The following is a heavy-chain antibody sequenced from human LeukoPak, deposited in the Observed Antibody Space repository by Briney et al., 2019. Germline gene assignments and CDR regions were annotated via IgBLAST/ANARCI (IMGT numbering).Heavy chain of an antibody. V-gene: IGHV4-34*01. CDR1: VGSLSGYY. CDR3: ARGDIAARLAN. Sequence: SETLSLTRALYVGSLSGYYWSWIRQPPERGVEWVGEITRGGSTYYNPSRKSRVTISVDTSKNQFSLKVNSVTAADTAVYYCARGDIAARLANWGQGTLVTVSS. CDR2: ITRGGST. J-gene: IGHJ4*02. D-gene: IGHD6-6*01.